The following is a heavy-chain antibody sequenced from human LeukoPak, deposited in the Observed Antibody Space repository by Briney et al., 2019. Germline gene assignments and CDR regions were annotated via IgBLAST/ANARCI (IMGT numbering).Heavy chain of an antibody. D-gene: IGHD2-2*01. CDR2: ISWNSGSI. CDR3: ARALTRGIVVVPAAIGY. CDR1: GFTFDDYA. J-gene: IGHJ4*02. V-gene: IGHV3-9*01. Sequence: QTGGSLRLSCAASGFTFDDYAMHWVRQAPGKGLEWVSGISWNSGSIGYADSVKGRFTISRDNAKNTLYLQMNSLRAEDTAMYYCARALTRGIVVVPAAIGYWGQGALVTVSS.